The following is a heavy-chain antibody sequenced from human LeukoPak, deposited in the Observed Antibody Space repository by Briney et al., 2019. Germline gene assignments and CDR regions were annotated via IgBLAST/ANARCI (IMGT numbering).Heavy chain of an antibody. J-gene: IGHJ4*02. Sequence: GGSLRLSCAASGFTFSTYSMNWVRQAPGKGLGWVSSISSSSSYIYYADSVKGRFTISRDNAKNSLYLQMNSLRAEDTAVYYCARARSGWFDYWGQGTLVTVSS. V-gene: IGHV3-21*01. CDR2: ISSSSSYI. D-gene: IGHD6-19*01. CDR1: GFTFSTYS. CDR3: ARARSGWFDY.